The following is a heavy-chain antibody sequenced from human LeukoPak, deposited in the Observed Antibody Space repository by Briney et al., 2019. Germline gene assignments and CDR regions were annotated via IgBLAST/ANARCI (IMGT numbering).Heavy chain of an antibody. D-gene: IGHD4-23*01. CDR2: IYSGGST. Sequence: RAGGSLRLSCAASGFTVSSNYMSWVRQAPGKGLEWVSVIYSGGSTYYADSVKGRFTISRDNSKNTLYLQMNSLRAEDTAVYYCAREEDYGGNPPPFDYWGQGTLVTVSS. J-gene: IGHJ4*02. CDR3: AREEDYGGNPPPFDY. V-gene: IGHV3-53*01. CDR1: GFTVSSNY.